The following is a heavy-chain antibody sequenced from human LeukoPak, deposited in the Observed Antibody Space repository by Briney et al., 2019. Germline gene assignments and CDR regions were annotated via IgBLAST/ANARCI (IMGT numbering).Heavy chain of an antibody. D-gene: IGHD2-2*01. CDR2: IYATGNT. Sequence: PSQTLSLTCTVSGGPISRGTYYWSWIRQTAEKGLEWIGRIYATGNTKYNPSLRGRVTISLDTSKNQFSLILTSVTAADTAVYYCARAGDVVVVPPTAYLPPRYYMDVWGKGTSVTVSS. V-gene: IGHV4-61*02. J-gene: IGHJ6*03. CDR1: GGPISRGTYY. CDR3: ARAGDVVVVPPTAYLPPRYYMDV.